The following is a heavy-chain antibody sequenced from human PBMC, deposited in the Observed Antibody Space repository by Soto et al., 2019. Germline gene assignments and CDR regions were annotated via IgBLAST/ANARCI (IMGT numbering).Heavy chain of an antibody. J-gene: IGHJ5*02. Sequence: GGSLRLSCAASGFTFSAYSMNWVRQAPGKGLEWVSSIGSTGSGTHYADSVKGRFTISRDNSKNTLYLQMNSLKTEDTAVYYCTTEWLWRPRAPRGQGTLVTVSS. D-gene: IGHD5-18*01. V-gene: IGHV3-48*01. CDR1: GFTFSAYS. CDR2: IGSTGSGT. CDR3: TTEWLWRPRAP.